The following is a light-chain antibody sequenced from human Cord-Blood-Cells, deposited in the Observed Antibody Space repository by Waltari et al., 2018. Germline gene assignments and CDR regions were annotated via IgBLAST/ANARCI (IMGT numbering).Light chain of an antibody. CDR2: GNS. CDR1: SSNTGAGSD. V-gene: IGLV1-40*01. J-gene: IGLJ3*02. CDR3: QSYDSSLSGEV. Sequence: QSVLTQPPSVSQAPGQTVTISCTGTSSNTGAGSDVHCYHTLPGTAPKLLIYGNSNRPSGVPDRFSGSKSGTSASLAITGLQAEDEADYYCQSYDSSLSGEVFGGGTKLTVL.